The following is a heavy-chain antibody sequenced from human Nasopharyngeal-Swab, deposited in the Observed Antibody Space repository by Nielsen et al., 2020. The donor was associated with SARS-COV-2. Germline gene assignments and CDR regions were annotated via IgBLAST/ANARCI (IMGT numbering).Heavy chain of an antibody. V-gene: IGHV4-59*01. Sequence: SETLSLTCSVSGGSINNYYWSWIRQPPGTGPEWIGNIYYNGSTNYNPSLKSRVTISIDTSKDQFSLKLNSVTAADTAVYYCARIGCSGGSCYCDYWGQGTLVTVSS. CDR3: ARIGCSGGSCYCDY. J-gene: IGHJ4*02. CDR2: IYYNGST. CDR1: GGSINNYY. D-gene: IGHD2-15*01.